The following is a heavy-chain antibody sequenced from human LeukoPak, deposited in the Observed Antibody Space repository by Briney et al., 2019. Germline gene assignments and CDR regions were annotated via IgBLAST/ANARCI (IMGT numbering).Heavy chain of an antibody. D-gene: IGHD6-13*01. CDR1: GYTFTGNY. CDR3: ARDRRQQLVGDYFDY. J-gene: IGHJ4*02. Sequence: ASVKVSCKASGYTFTGNYMHWVRQAPGQGLEWMGLINPNSGGTNYAQKFLGRVTMTRDTSISTAYMELSRLRSDDTAVYYCARDRRQQLVGDYFDYWGQGTLVTVSS. CDR2: INPNSGGT. V-gene: IGHV1-2*02.